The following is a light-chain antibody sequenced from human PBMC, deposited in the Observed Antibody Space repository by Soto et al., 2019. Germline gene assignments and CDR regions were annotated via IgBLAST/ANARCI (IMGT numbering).Light chain of an antibody. CDR1: QDIRSA. Sequence: AIQLTQSPSSLSASVGDRVTFTCRASQDIRSALAWYQQKAGKAPHLLIYDASRLERGVPSRFSGSGSGTDFTLTISSVQPVDFATYYCQQFKTYPITFGQGARLDIK. V-gene: IGKV1-13*02. J-gene: IGKJ5*01. CDR3: QQFKTYPIT. CDR2: DAS.